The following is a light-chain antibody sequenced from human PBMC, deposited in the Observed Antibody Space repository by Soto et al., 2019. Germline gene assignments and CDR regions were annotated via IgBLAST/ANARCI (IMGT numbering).Light chain of an antibody. CDR2: SAS. CDR1: LGISGY. J-gene: IGKJ4*02. CDR3: QQLDRYPFT. V-gene: IGKV1-9*01. Sequence: DIQLTQSPSFLSASVGDRVTMTCRASLGISGYLAWYQQKPGKVPRLLIYSASSLQSGVPSRFSGSGSGTEFPLTISSLQPEDVASYYCQQLDRYPFTFGGGTKVEI.